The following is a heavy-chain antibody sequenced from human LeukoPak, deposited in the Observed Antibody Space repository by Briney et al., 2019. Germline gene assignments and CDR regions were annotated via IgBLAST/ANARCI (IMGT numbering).Heavy chain of an antibody. D-gene: IGHD2/OR15-2a*01. CDR2: INHSGST. J-gene: IGHJ5*02. Sequence: PSETLSLTCAVYGGSFSGYYWSWIRQPPGKGLEWIGEINHSGSTNYNPSLKSRVTISVDTSKNQFSLKLSSVTAADTAVYYCARNSKKGWKYNWFDPWGQGTLVTVSS. CDR3: ARNSKKGWKYNWFDP. V-gene: IGHV4-34*01. CDR1: GGSFSGYY.